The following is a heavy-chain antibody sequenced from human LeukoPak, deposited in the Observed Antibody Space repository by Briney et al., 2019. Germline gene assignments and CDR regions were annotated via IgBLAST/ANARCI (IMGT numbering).Heavy chain of an antibody. Sequence: GASVKVSCKASGGTFSSYAISWVRQAPGQGLEWMGGIIPIFGSANYAQKFQGRVTITTDESTSTAYMELSSLRSEDTAVYYCASHTYYYDSSGYYFDYWGQGTLVTVSS. D-gene: IGHD3-22*01. J-gene: IGHJ4*02. CDR3: ASHTYYYDSSGYYFDY. V-gene: IGHV1-69*05. CDR2: IIPIFGSA. CDR1: GGTFSSYA.